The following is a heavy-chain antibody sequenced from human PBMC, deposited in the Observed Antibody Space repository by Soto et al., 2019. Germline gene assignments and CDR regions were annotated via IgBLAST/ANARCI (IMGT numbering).Heavy chain of an antibody. Sequence: GGSLSLTCAASGFTFSSYAMSWVRQAPGKGLEWVSAISGSGGSTYYADSVKGRFTISRDNSKNTLYLQMNSLRAEDTAVYYCAKDSISGYGNFDYWGQGTLVTVSS. J-gene: IGHJ4*02. CDR2: ISGSGGST. CDR1: GFTFSSYA. CDR3: AKDSISGYGNFDY. D-gene: IGHD5-18*01. V-gene: IGHV3-23*01.